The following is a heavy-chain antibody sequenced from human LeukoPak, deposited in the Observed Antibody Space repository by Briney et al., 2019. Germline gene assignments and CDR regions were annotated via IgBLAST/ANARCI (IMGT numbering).Heavy chain of an antibody. D-gene: IGHD1-7*01. V-gene: IGHV3-48*01. CDR2: IGSSSSSI. J-gene: IGHJ4*02. Sequence: GGSLRLSCAASGFTFSSYSMNWVRQAPGKGLEWVSYIGSSSSSIYYADSVKGRFTISRDNAESSLYLQMNSLRAEDTAVYYCARGDNWNYGVDYWGQGTLVTVSS. CDR1: GFTFSSYS. CDR3: ARGDNWNYGVDY.